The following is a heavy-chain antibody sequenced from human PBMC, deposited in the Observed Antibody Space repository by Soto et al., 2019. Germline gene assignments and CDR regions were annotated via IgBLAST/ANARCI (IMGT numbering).Heavy chain of an antibody. Sequence: QVQLVESGGGVVQPGTSLRLSCAASGFTFRSNGMHWVRQAPGKGLEWVAFIWFDGSDNNHADSVRGRFTISRDNFQNTLYLQMTSLRVEDTAVYYCARLTGSDRGPWDLWGQGTLVTVSS. V-gene: IGHV3-33*01. CDR3: ARLTGSDRGPWDL. J-gene: IGHJ5*02. D-gene: IGHD3-9*01. CDR1: GFTFRSNG. CDR2: IWFDGSDN.